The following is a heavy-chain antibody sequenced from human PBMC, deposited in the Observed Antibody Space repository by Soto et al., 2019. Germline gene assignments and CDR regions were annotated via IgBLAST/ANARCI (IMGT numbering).Heavy chain of an antibody. CDR1: GGIFSSYA. Sequence: QEQLVQSGAEVKKPGCSVKVSCKASGGIFSSYAISWVRQAPCQGLEWMGGIIPIFGTANYAQKLQGRVTITSDDSTNTAYLYLSSLKSEDTAISYCPRGGSGYVWFNEFWGQGTLVTVSS. V-gene: IGHV1-69*01. CDR2: IIPIFGTA. J-gene: IGHJ4*02. D-gene: IGHD3-22*01. CDR3: PRGGSGYVWFNEF.